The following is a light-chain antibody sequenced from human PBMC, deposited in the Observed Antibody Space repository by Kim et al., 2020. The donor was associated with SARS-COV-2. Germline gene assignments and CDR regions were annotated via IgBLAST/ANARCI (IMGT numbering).Light chain of an antibody. Sequence: SASVGDRVTITCRASQAVASYLAWYQQKPGKAPKLLIYSAATLQTGVPARFRGSRSGTEFTLTISSLQPEDFAIYYCQQVKTYSYSFGQGTKLEI. CDR2: SAA. CDR3: QQVKTYSYS. J-gene: IGKJ2*03. CDR1: QAVASY. V-gene: IGKV1-9*01.